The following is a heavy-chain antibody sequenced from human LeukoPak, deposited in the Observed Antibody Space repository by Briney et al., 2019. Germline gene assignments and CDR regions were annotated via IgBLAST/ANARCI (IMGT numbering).Heavy chain of an antibody. CDR2: FYPEDGET. V-gene: IGHV1-24*01. J-gene: IGHJ4*02. CDR3: ATEVYSSFGGFTRSWDY. Sequence: GASVTVSCAVSGYILSDYYMHWVRQAPGKGLEWMGGFYPEDGETIYAQKFQGRVTMTEDTSTDTAYMELSRLRSEDTAVYYCATEVYSSFGGFTRSWDYWGQGTLVTVSS. CDR1: GYILSDYY. D-gene: IGHD3-3*01.